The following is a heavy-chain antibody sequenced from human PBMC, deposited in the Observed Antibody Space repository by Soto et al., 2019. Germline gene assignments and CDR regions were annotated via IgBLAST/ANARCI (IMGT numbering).Heavy chain of an antibody. D-gene: IGHD3-10*01. V-gene: IGHV4-4*02. Sequence: SETLSLTCAVSSGSISSSNWWSWVRQPPGKGLEWIGEIYHSGSTNYNPSLKSRVTISVDKSKDQFSLKLSSVTAADTAVYYCAGATMVREETDAYYYYYMDVWGNGTTVTVSS. CDR2: IYHSGST. J-gene: IGHJ6*03. CDR3: AGATMVREETDAYYYYYMDV. CDR1: SGSISSSNW.